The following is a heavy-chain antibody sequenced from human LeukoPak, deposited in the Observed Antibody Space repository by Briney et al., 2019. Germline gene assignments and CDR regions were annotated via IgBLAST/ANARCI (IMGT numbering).Heavy chain of an antibody. V-gene: IGHV1-24*01. CDR3: ATGIVGATSYYYYGMDV. CDR1: GYTLTELS. Sequence: GASVKVSCKVSGYTLTELSIHWVRQAPGKGLEWMGGFNPENRETIYAEKFQGRVTMTEDTSTDTAYMEMNSLRSEDTAVYYCATGIVGATSYYYYGMDVWGQGTTVTVSS. CDR2: FNPENRET. J-gene: IGHJ6*02. D-gene: IGHD1-26*01.